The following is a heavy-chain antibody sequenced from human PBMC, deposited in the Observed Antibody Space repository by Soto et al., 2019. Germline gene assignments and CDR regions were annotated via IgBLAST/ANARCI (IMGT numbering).Heavy chain of an antibody. CDR1: GYTFTNYA. V-gene: IGHV1-18*01. CDR2: ISAYNGNT. Sequence: QVQLVQSGAEVKKPGASVKVSCKASGYTFTNYAISWVLQAPGQGLAWMGWISAYNGNTNYAQKHRGRVTMTTDTSTSTASMELRSLRSDDTAVYYCARDSPPVDYWGQGTLVTVSS. J-gene: IGHJ4*02. CDR3: ARDSPPVDY.